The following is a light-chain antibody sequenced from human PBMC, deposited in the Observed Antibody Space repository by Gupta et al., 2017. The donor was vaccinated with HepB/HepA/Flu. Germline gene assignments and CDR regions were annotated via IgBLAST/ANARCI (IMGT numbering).Light chain of an antibody. CDR3: HQFQNYVS. CDR2: DAS. V-gene: IGKV1D-13*01. J-gene: IGKJ4*01. Sequence: AIQLTQSPSSLSASVGDRVTITCRASQGISSHLVWYQQKPGKPPRLLIYDASSLESEVPSRFSGSGFGTDFTLTISSLQPEDFATYYCHQFQNYVSFGGGTKVEIK. CDR1: QGISSH.